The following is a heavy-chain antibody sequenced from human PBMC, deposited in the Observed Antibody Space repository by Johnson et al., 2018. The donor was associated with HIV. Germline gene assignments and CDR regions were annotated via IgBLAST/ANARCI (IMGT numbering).Heavy chain of an antibody. V-gene: IGHV3-13*01. Sequence: VQLVESGGGLVQPGGSLKLSCAASGFTFSGSAMHWVRQATGKGLEWVSAIGTAGDTYYPGSVKGRFTISRENAKNSLYLQMNSLRAGDTAVYYCARAMTTVSTWAFDIWGQGTMVTVSS. CDR1: GFTFSGSA. J-gene: IGHJ3*02. D-gene: IGHD4-17*01. CDR3: ARAMTTVSTWAFDI. CDR2: IGTAGDT.